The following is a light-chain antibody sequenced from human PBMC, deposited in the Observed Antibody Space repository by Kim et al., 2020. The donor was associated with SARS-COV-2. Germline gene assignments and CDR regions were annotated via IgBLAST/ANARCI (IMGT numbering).Light chain of an antibody. CDR2: DAS. J-gene: IGKJ5*01. CDR1: QSVSRN. V-gene: IGKV3-11*01. CDR3: QQRANLIT. Sequence: SLTPGESATRSCRASQSVSRNLAWYQQKPGQAPRLLIYDASNRATGIPARFSGSGSGKDFTLTISSLEPDDFVVYYCQQRANLITFGQGTRLEIK.